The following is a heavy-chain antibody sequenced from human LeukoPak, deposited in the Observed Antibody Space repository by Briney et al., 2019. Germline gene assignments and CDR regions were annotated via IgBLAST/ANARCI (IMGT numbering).Heavy chain of an antibody. V-gene: IGHV4-34*01. CDR3: ARLYGSGVARGS. D-gene: IGHD3-10*01. Sequence: PSETLSLTCAVYGGSFSGYYWSWIRQPPGKGLEWIGEINHSGSTNYNPSLKSRVTISVDTSKNQFSLKLSSVTAADTAVYYCARLYGSGVARGSWGQGTLVTVSS. CDR1: GGSFSGYY. J-gene: IGHJ5*02. CDR2: INHSGST.